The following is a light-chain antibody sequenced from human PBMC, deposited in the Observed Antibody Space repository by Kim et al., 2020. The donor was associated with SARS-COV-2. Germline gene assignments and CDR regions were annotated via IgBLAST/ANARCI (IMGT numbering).Light chain of an antibody. J-gene: IGLJ3*02. CDR1: SGHSTYT. Sequence: VELTCPLSSGHSTYTIAWHQQRPEKGPRFLMKLHSDGSHSKGDGIPDRFSGSSSGAERYLTISSLQSEDEADYYCQTWGAGIHWVFGGGTQLTVL. CDR2: LHSDGSH. CDR3: QTWGAGIHWV. V-gene: IGLV4-69*01.